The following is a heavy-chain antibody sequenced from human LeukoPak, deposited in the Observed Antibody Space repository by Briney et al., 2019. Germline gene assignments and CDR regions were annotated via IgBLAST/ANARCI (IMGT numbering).Heavy chain of an antibody. CDR3: AKDNYYDSSGYYYGDAFDI. CDR1: GFTFSSYS. D-gene: IGHD3-22*01. J-gene: IGHJ3*02. V-gene: IGHV3-21*04. CDR2: ISSSSSYI. Sequence: PGGSLRLSCAASGFTFSSYSMNWVRQAPGKGLEWVSSISSSSSYIYYADSVKGRFTISRDNAKNSLYLQMNSLRAEDTAVYYCAKDNYYDSSGYYYGDAFDIWGQGTMVTVSS.